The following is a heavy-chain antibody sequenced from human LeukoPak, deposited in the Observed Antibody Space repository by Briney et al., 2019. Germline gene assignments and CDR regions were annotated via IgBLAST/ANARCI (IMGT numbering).Heavy chain of an antibody. V-gene: IGHV1-24*01. Sequence: ASVKVSCKVSGFTLDDLSMHWVRQAPGKGLEWVGGFDRKNGDTIYAQRFRGRVTLTEDTSTGTAYMDLSSLSADDTAVYYCATGVFCATTTCPGYQHYYYFMDVWGKGTAVTVSS. D-gene: IGHD2-2*01. CDR2: FDRKNGDT. CDR3: ATGVFCATTTCPGYQHYYYFMDV. CDR1: GFTLDDLS. J-gene: IGHJ6*03.